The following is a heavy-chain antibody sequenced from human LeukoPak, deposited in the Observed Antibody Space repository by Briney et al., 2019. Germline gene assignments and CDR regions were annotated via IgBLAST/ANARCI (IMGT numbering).Heavy chain of an antibody. D-gene: IGHD6-19*01. CDR2: IRDDGSNK. CDR1: GFTFSSNG. J-gene: IGHJ4*02. V-gene: IGHV3-30*02. Sequence: GGSLRLSCVASGFTFSSNGMHWVRQAPGKGLEWVTFIRDDGSNKYYADSVKGRFTISRDNSKNTVYLQMNSLRAEDTAVYYCAKSGSGWTFDYWGQGTLVTVSS. CDR3: AKSGSGWTFDY.